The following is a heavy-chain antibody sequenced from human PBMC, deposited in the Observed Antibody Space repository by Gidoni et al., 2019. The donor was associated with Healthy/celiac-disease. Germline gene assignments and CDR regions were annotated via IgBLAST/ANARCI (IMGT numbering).Heavy chain of an antibody. J-gene: IGHJ4*02. CDR2: IYYSGST. Sequence: QLQLQESGPGLVKPSETLSLTCTVSGGSISSSSYYWGWIRQPPGKGLEWIGSIYYSGSTYYNPSLKSRVTISVDTSKNQFSLKLSSVTAADTAVYYCARLVPDGPLWRNSYGGDYFDYWGQGTLVTVSS. CDR3: ARLVPDGPLWRNSYGGDYFDY. D-gene: IGHD5-18*01. V-gene: IGHV4-39*01. CDR1: GGSISSSSYY.